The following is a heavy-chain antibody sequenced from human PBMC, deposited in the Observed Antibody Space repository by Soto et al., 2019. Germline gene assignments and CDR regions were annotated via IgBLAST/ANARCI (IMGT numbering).Heavy chain of an antibody. CDR3: AKDTATAMGYDAFDI. V-gene: IGHV1-69*01. CDR1: GGTFSSYA. CDR2: IIPIFGTA. J-gene: IGHJ3*02. Sequence: QVQLVQSGAEVKKPGSSVKVSCKASGGTFSSYAISWVRQSPGQGLEWMGGIIPIFGTANYAQKFQGRVKITANESTSTDYMELSSLRSEDTAVYYCAKDTATAMGYDAFDIWGQGTMVTVSS. D-gene: IGHD5-18*01.